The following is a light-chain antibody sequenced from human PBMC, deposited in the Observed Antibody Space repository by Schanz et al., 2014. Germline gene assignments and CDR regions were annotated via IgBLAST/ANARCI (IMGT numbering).Light chain of an antibody. J-gene: IGKJ1*01. Sequence: EIVLTQSPGTLSLSPGEGATLSCRASQSVSSSYLAWYQQKPGQAPRLLIYDASSRATGVPDRFSGSGSGTCFTLTISRMEPEDFAVYYCQQYGSSPRTFGQGTKVAIK. CDR1: QSVSSSY. CDR2: DAS. V-gene: IGKV3-20*01. CDR3: QQYGSSPRT.